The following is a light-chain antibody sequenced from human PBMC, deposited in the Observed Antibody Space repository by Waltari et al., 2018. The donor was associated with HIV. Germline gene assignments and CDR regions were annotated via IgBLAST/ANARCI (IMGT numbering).Light chain of an antibody. V-gene: IGLV1-47*01. CDR1: TSNIGKTN. Sequence: QSVLSHTPSASETPAPTVTISCSACTSNIGKTNVYWYQHVPGTAHKLLMYRSSQRPSGVPDRFSGSKSGTSASLAISGLRSEDEADYYCAAWDDSLSAGLFGGGTKVTVL. CDR2: RSS. J-gene: IGLJ2*01. CDR3: AAWDDSLSAGL.